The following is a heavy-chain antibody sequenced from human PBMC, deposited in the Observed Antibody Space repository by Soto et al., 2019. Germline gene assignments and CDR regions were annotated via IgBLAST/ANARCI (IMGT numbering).Heavy chain of an antibody. D-gene: IGHD3-22*01. J-gene: IGHJ4*02. CDR1: GFTFSSYA. CDR3: AKGAVNYYDSSGYYALFDY. V-gene: IGHV3-23*01. Sequence: PGGSLRLSCAASGFTFSSYAMSWVRQAPGKGLEWVSAISGSGGSTYYADSVKGRFTISRDNSKNTLYLQMNSLRAEDTAVYYCAKGAVNYYDSSGYYALFDYWGQGTLVTVSS. CDR2: ISGSGGST.